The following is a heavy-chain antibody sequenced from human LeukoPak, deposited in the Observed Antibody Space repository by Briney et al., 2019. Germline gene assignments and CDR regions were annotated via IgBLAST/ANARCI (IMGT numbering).Heavy chain of an antibody. Sequence: GGSLRLSCAASGFTFSSYAMGWVRQAPGKGLEWVSAISGSGGSTYYADSVKGRFTISRDNSKNTLYLQMNSLRAEDTAVYYCAKAVLGASTSCCEDAFDIWGQGTMVTVSS. V-gene: IGHV3-23*01. CDR2: ISGSGGST. J-gene: IGHJ3*02. D-gene: IGHD2-2*01. CDR3: AKAVLGASTSCCEDAFDI. CDR1: GFTFSSYA.